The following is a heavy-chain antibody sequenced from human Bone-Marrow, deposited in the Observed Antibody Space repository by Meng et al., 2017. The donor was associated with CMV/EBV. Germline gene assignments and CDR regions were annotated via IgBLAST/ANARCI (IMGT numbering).Heavy chain of an antibody. CDR1: GYTFTSYG. V-gene: IGHV1-18*01. J-gene: IGHJ4*02. Sequence: ASVKVSCKASGYTFTSYGIGWVRQAPGQGLEWMGWISAYNGNTNYAQKLQGRVTMTTDTSTSTAYMELRSLRSDDTAVYYCAREHIMITFGGASFYDYWGQGTLVTVSS. CDR3: AREHIMITFGGASFYDY. D-gene: IGHD3-16*01. CDR2: ISAYNGNT.